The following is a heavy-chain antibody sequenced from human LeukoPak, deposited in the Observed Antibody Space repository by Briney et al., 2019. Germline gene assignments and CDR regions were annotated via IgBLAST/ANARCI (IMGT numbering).Heavy chain of an antibody. CDR2: VSVGGETT. Sequence: GGSLRLSCAASGFTFNNYAMNWVRQAPGKGLEWGSSVSVGGETTYYADSAKGRFTISRDNSQNTLYLQMNSLRAEDTAVYYCARDYADYVGYFFFDYWGQGTLVTVSS. V-gene: IGHV3-23*01. CDR1: GFTFNNYA. J-gene: IGHJ4*02. D-gene: IGHD4-17*01. CDR3: ARDYADYVGYFFFDY.